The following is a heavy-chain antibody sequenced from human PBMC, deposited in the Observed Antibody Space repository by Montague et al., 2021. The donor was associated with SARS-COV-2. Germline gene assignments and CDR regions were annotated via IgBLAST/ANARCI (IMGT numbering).Heavy chain of an antibody. V-gene: IGHV3-7*05. CDR3: ARDPAFAAFDL. J-gene: IGHJ2*01. CDR2: VNQDASEK. D-gene: IGHD6-25*01. CDR1: GFTFDNYW. Sequence: SLRLSYAASGFTFDNYWMAWVRQVPEKGLEWVASVNQDASEKYYVDSVKGRFTISRDNAKNSLSLQMSSLRVEDTAMYYCARDPAFAAFDLWGRGSLVIVSS.